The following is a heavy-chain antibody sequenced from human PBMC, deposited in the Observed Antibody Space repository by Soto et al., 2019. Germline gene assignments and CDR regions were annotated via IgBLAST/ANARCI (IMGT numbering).Heavy chain of an antibody. CDR2: SGSGGGT. CDR3: AKYRVWGSYRQYYFDY. J-gene: IGHJ4*02. CDR1: GFTFSSYG. V-gene: IGHV3-23*01. D-gene: IGHD3-16*02. Sequence: GGSLRLSCAASGFTFSSYGMHWVRQAPGKGLEWVAGSGSGGGTFYADFVKGRFIISRENSRNTLYLQMNSLRVEDTAVYYCAKYRVWGSYRQYYFDYWGQGTLVTVSS.